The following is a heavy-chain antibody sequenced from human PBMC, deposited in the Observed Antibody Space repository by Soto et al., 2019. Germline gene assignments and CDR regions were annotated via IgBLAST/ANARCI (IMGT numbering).Heavy chain of an antibody. V-gene: IGHV4-34*01. CDR3: ARVWPFVVVVAATFRYFDL. CDR2: INHSGST. CDR1: GGSFSGYY. J-gene: IGHJ2*01. Sequence: QVQLQQWGAGLLKPSETLSLTCAVYGGSFSGYYWSWIRQPPGKGLEWIGEINHSGSTNYNPSLKSRVTISVDTSKNPFSLKLSSVTAADTAVYYCARVWPFVVVVAATFRYFDLWGRGTLVTVSS. D-gene: IGHD2-15*01.